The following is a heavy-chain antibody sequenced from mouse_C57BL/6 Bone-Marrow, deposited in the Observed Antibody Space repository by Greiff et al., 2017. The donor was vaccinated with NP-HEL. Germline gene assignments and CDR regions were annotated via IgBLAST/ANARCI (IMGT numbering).Heavy chain of an antibody. Sequence: QVQLQQPGAELVKPGASVKLSCKASGYTFTSYWMHWVKQRPGQGLEWIGTIHPTDGCTNYNEKFKSKATLTVDKSSSTAYMQLSSLTSDASAVFDCARDYYGSSYVWNFDYWGQGTTLTVSS. CDR2: IHPTDGCT. V-gene: IGHV1-64*01. CDR1: GYTFTSYW. CDR3: ARDYYGSSYVWNFDY. D-gene: IGHD1-1*01. J-gene: IGHJ2*01.